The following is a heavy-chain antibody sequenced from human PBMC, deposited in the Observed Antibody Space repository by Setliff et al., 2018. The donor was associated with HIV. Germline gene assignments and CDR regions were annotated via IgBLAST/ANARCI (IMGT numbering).Heavy chain of an antibody. V-gene: IGHV4-39*01. CDR1: GGSINSRSYY. J-gene: IGHJ4*02. CDR3: ARRGMWSYETGGNPTATFDY. Sequence: PSETLSLTCTVSGGSINSRSYYWAWIRQPPGKGLEWVASIYFSGTPYYNPSLKNRVTISVDTSKSQFSLKLSSVTAADTAVYYCARRGMWSYETGGNPTATFDYWGQGVQVTVSS. CDR2: IYFSGTP. D-gene: IGHD2-8*02.